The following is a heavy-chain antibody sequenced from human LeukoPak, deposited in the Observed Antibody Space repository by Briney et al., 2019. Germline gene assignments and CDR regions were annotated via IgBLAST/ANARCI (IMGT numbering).Heavy chain of an antibody. CDR1: GFTFSSYG. CDR3: AKDVEGYFDY. J-gene: IGHJ4*02. V-gene: IGHV3-21*04. Sequence: GGSLRLSCAASGFTFSSYGMHWVRQTPGKGLEWVSSISSGSSSVFYAESVRGRFTISRDSAKNSLYLQMNSLRAEDTALYYCAKDVEGYFDYWGQGTLVTVSS. CDR2: ISSGSSSV.